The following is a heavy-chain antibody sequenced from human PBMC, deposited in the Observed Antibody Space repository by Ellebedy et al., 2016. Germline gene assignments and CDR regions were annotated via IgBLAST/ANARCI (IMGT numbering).Heavy chain of an antibody. CDR3: ARDRLSGCVDY. J-gene: IGHJ4*02. CDR2: IYYSGST. Sequence: SETLSLTXTVSGGSISSSSYYWGWIRQPPGKGLEWIGSIYYSGSTYYNPSLKSRVTISVDTSKNQFSLKLSSVTAADTAVYYCARDRLSGCVDYWGQGTLVTVSS. CDR1: GGSISSSSYY. D-gene: IGHD6-19*01. V-gene: IGHV4-39*07.